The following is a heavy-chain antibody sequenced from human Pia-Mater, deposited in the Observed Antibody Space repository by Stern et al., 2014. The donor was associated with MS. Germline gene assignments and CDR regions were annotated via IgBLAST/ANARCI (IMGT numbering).Heavy chain of an antibody. V-gene: IGHV1-18*01. CDR3: ARAAGILDF. D-gene: IGHD1-1*01. J-gene: IGHJ4*02. CDR2: ISAYNGNT. Sequence: QVQLVESGDEVKKPGASVKGSCKASGYTFTNYGITWVRQAPGQGPEWMGWISAYNGNTNYEQNLQGRVTMTTDTSTSTVYMELRSLRSDDAAVYYCARAAGILDFWGQGTLVIVSS. CDR1: GYTFTNYG.